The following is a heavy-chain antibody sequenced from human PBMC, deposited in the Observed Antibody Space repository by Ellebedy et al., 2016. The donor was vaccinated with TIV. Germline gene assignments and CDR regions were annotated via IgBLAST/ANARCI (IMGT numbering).Heavy chain of an antibody. CDR2: IYSGGST. J-gene: IGHJ4*02. Sequence: GESLKISCAASGFTFSIYAMGWVRQAPGKGLEWVSVIYSGGSTYYADAVKGRITISRDNSKNTVYLQMNSLRAEDTAVYYCARGVLSGYWGQGTLVTVSS. CDR3: ARGVLSGY. D-gene: IGHD2/OR15-2a*01. CDR1: GFTFSIYA. V-gene: IGHV3-53*01.